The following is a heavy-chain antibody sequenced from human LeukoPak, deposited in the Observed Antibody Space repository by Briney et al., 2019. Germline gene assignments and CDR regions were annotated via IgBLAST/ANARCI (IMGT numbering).Heavy chain of an antibody. D-gene: IGHD6-19*01. CDR3: ARFIGPEYSSGWYEHY. J-gene: IGHJ4*02. CDR2: ISSSSSYI. V-gene: IGHV3-21*01. Sequence: KPGGSLRLSCAASGFTFSSYSMNWVRQAPGKELEWVSSISSSSSYIYYADSVKGRFTISRDNAKNSLYLQMNSLRAEDTAVYYCARFIGPEYSSGWYEHYWGQGTLVTVSS. CDR1: GFTFSSYS.